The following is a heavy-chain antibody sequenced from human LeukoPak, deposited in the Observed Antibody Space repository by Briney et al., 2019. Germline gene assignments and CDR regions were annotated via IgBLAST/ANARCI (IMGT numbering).Heavy chain of an antibody. CDR1: GGSISSNSYY. J-gene: IGHJ4*02. CDR2: IYYSGST. D-gene: IGHD6-19*01. Sequence: SETLSLTCAVSGGSISSNSYYWGWIRQPPGKGLEWIGSIYYSGSTYYNPSLKSRVTISVDTSKNQFSLKLSSVTAADTAVYYCATSGWYLLPGVYWGQGTLVTVS. V-gene: IGHV4-39*01. CDR3: ATSGWYLLPGVY.